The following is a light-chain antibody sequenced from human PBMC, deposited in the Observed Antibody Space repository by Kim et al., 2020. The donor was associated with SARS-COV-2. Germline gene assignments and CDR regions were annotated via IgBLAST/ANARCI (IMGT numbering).Light chain of an antibody. J-gene: IGLJ3*02. CDR2: QDS. CDR3: QAWDSSTAV. CDR1: KVGDKY. Sequence: SVPPEQTASISCSGDKVGDKYACWYQKKPGQSPGLVIYQDSKRPSGIPERFAGSNSGNTATLTISGTQAMDEADYYCQAWDSSTAVFGGGTKVTVL. V-gene: IGLV3-1*01.